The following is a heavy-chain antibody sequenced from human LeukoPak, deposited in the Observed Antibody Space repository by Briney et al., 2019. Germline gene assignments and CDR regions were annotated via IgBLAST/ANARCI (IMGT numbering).Heavy chain of an antibody. D-gene: IGHD1-14*01. CDR3: AREDHSRFDY. J-gene: IGHJ4*02. V-gene: IGHV3-33*08. Sequence: GGSLRLSCAASGFTFSSYAMHWVRQAPGKGLEWVAVIWYDGSNEYYVDSVKGRFTISRDNSKNTMYLQMSSLRVEDTAVYYCAREDHSRFDYWGQGTLVTVSS. CDR2: IWYDGSNE. CDR1: GFTFSSYA.